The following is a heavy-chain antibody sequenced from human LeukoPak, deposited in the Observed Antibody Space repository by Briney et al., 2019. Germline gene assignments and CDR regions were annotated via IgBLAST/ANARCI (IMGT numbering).Heavy chain of an antibody. CDR3: AKDLYSSWYARYFDY. D-gene: IGHD6-13*01. CDR2: ISGSGGST. CDR1: GFSLSGEA. J-gene: IGHJ4*02. V-gene: IGHV3-23*01. Sequence: GGSLRLSCAVSGFSLSGEAITWVRQAPGKGLEWVSAISGSGGSTYYADSVKGRFTISRDNSKNTLYLQMNSLRAEDTAVYYCAKDLYSSWYARYFDYWGQGTLVTVSS.